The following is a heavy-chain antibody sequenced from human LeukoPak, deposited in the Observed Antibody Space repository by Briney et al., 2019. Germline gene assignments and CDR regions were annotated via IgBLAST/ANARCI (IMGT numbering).Heavy chain of an antibody. CDR1: GGSFSGYY. Sequence: SETLSLTCDVYGGSFSGYYWSWIRQPPGKGLEWIGEINHSGSTNYNPSLKSRVTISVDTSKNQFSLKLSSVTAADTAVYYCARDHGVLEFDYWGRGTLVTVSS. CDR3: ARDHGVLEFDY. CDR2: INHSGST. J-gene: IGHJ4*02. D-gene: IGHD3-3*01. V-gene: IGHV4-34*01.